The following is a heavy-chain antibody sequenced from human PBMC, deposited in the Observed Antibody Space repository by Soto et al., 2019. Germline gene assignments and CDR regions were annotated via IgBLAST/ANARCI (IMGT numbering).Heavy chain of an antibody. Sequence: SETLSLTCTVSGGSISSGDYYWSWIRQPPGKGLEWIGYIYYSGSTYCNPSLKSRVTISVDTSKNQFSLKLSSVTAADTAVYYCARDSRQQLAPNYYYYYGMDVWGQGTTVTVSS. V-gene: IGHV4-30-4*01. J-gene: IGHJ6*02. CDR3: ARDSRQQLAPNYYYYYGMDV. D-gene: IGHD6-13*01. CDR2: IYYSGST. CDR1: GGSISSGDYY.